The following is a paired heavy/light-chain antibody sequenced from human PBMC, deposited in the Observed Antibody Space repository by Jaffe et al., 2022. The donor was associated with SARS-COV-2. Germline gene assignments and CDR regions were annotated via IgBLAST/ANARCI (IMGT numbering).Light chain of an antibody. CDR1: TGAVTSGSH. V-gene: IGLV7-43*01. CDR3: LLYSGDAWV. Sequence: QTVVTQEPSLTVSPGGTVTLTCASSTGAVTSGSHASWFQQRPGQAPRSLIYNTNNKHSWTPARFSGSLLGGKAALTLSSVQPEDEAEYWCLLYSGDAWVFGGGTKLTVL. J-gene: IGLJ3*02. CDR2: NTN.
Heavy chain of an antibody. CDR2: LYYNGNP. CDR1: AASISSSTSC. V-gene: IGHV4-39*01. Sequence: QLQLQESGPRLVKPSETLSLTCTVSAASISSSTSCWVWIRQTPGNGLEHIGCLYYNGNPYYNPSLKSRVTMSVDTSRDQFSLKLSSVTAADTGVYYCARHRATATDRSIDYWGQGTLVTVSS. D-gene: IGHD2-21*02. J-gene: IGHJ4*02. CDR3: ARHRATATDRSIDY.